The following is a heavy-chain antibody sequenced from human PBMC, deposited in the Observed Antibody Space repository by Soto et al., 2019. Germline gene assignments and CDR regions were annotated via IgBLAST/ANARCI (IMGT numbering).Heavy chain of an antibody. CDR1: GFTFRSYA. Sequence: GGSLRLSCAASGFTFRSYAMHWVRQAPGKGLEWLAVVSSDENDVFHADSVKGRFIVSRDNSRNTLYLQMNGLRVEDTALYYSARDVGPGIDPWGQGTRVTVSS. CDR3: ARDVGPGIDP. D-gene: IGHD1-26*01. J-gene: IGHJ5*02. V-gene: IGHV3-30*14. CDR2: VSSDENDV.